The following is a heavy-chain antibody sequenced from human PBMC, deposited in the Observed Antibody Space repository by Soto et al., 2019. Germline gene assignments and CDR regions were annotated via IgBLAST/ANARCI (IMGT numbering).Heavy chain of an antibody. CDR3: AHSTYDFWSGYYIYYYGMDV. V-gene: IGHV2-5*01. CDR2: IYWNDDK. Sequence: SGPTLVNPTQTLTLTCTFSGFSLSTSGVGVGWIRQPPGKALEWLALIYWNDDKHYSPSLKSRLTITKDTSKNQVVLTMTNMDPVDTATYYCAHSTYDFWSGYYIYYYGMDVWGQGTTVTVSS. D-gene: IGHD3-3*01. J-gene: IGHJ6*02. CDR1: GFSLSTSGVG.